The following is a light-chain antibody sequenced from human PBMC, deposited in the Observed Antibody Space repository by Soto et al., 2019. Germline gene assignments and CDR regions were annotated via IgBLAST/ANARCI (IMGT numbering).Light chain of an antibody. CDR3: CSFAGRYTWV. J-gene: IGLJ3*02. V-gene: IGLV2-11*01. Sequence: QSALTQPRSVSGSPGQSVTISCSGTSSDVGGYNYVSWYQQNPGKAPKLMIYDVSKRPSGVPDRFSGSKSGNTASLTISGLQAEDEADYYCCSFAGRYTWVFGGGTKLTVL. CDR2: DVS. CDR1: SSDVGGYNY.